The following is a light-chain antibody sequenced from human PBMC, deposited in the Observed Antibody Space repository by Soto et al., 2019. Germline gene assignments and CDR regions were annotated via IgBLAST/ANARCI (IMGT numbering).Light chain of an antibody. CDR1: SSDVGSYNR. CDR3: SLYTSSSAYV. CDR2: EVS. V-gene: IGLV2-18*01. Sequence: QSVLTQPPSVSGSPGQSVTISCTGTSSDVGSYNRVSWYQQPPGTAPKLMIYEVSNRPSGVPDRFSGSKSGNTASLTISGLQAEDWADYYCSLYTSSSAYVFGTGTKVTVL. J-gene: IGLJ1*01.